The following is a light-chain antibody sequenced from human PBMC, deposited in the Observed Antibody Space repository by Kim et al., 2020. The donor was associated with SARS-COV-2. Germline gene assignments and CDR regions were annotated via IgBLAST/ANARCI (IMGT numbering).Light chain of an antibody. CDR1: PNIDIT. J-gene: IGKJ4*01. CDR3: QQRGNWPPALT. Sequence: PGESATLSCRASPNIDITVAWSQPTPGQPPRLLIYAAAIRAAGIPDRLSGSGSGTDFTLPIGSLASEDFAVYYCQQRGNWPPALTFGGGTKVDIK. CDR2: AAA. V-gene: IGKV3-11*01.